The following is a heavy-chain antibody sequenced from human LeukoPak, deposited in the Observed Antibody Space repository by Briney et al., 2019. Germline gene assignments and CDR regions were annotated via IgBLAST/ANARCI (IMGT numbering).Heavy chain of an antibody. CDR1: GFTVSSNS. J-gene: IGHJ3*02. V-gene: IGHV3-53*01. CDR3: ARFSGYHDAFDI. D-gene: IGHD3-22*01. CDR2: IYSGGNT. Sequence: GGSLRLSCTVSGFTVSSNSWSWVRQAPGKGLEWVSFIYSGGNTHYSDSVTGRFTISRDNSKNTLYLQMNSLRAGDTAVYYCARFSGYHDAFDIWGQGTMVTVSS.